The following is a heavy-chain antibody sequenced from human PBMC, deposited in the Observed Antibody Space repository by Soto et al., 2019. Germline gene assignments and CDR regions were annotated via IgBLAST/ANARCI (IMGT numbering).Heavy chain of an antibody. CDR3: ARYYDFWSGQKSQMDV. Sequence: GASVKVSCKASGYTLTSYGISWVRQAPGQGLEWMGWISAYNGNTNYAQKLQGRVTMTTDTSTSTAYMELRSLRSDDTAVYYCARYYDFWSGQKSQMDVWGKGTTVTVSS. CDR1: GYTLTSYG. CDR2: ISAYNGNT. V-gene: IGHV1-18*01. D-gene: IGHD3-3*01. J-gene: IGHJ6*04.